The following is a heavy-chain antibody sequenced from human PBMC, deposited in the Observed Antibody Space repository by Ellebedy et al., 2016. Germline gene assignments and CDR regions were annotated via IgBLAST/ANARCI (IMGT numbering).Heavy chain of an antibody. J-gene: IGHJ4*02. D-gene: IGHD4-17*01. Sequence: ASVKVSCXASGYTFTGYYMHWVRQAPGQGLEWMGWINPNSGGTNYAQKFQGWVTMTRDASISTAYMELSRLRSDDTAVYYCARDPASTIYGDPAYYFDYWGQGTLVTVSS. CDR3: ARDPASTIYGDPAYYFDY. V-gene: IGHV1-2*04. CDR2: INPNSGGT. CDR1: GYTFTGYY.